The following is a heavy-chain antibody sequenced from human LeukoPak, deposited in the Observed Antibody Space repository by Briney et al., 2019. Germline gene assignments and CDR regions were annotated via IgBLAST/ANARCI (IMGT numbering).Heavy chain of an antibody. J-gene: IGHJ4*02. CDR3: AKDKYSYGYNFDY. D-gene: IGHD5-18*01. V-gene: IGHV3-43*02. CDR2: ISGDGDST. CDR1: GFTSDDYA. Sequence: GGSLRLSCAASGFTSDDYAMHWVRQAPGKGLEWVSLISGDGDSTYYADSVKGRFTISRDNSKNSLYLQMNSLRTEDTALFYCAKDKYSYGYNFDYWGQGTLVTVSS.